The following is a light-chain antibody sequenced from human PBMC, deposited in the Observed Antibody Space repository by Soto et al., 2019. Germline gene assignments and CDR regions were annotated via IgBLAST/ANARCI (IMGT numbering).Light chain of an antibody. Sequence: QSVLTQPASVSGSPGQSITISCTGTSSDVGGYDLVSWYQQHPGKAPKLTIYEGSKRPSGISNRFSGSKSGNTASLIISGLQGDDEGDYYCCAYVSSNTLLFGGGTKLTVL. CDR1: SSDVGGYDL. J-gene: IGLJ3*02. CDR3: CAYVSSNTLL. V-gene: IGLV2-23*01. CDR2: EGS.